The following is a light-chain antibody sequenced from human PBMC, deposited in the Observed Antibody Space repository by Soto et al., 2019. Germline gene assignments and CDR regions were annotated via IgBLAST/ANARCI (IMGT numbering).Light chain of an antibody. Sequence: DIVMTQTPLSSPVTLGQPASISCRSSQSLVHSDGNTYLSWLHQRPGQPPRLLIYQISNRFSGVPDRFSGSGAGTDFILKISRVEAEDVGVYYCMQATQFRTFGQGTKVEIK. CDR2: QIS. J-gene: IGKJ1*01. CDR3: MQATQFRT. CDR1: QSLVHSDGNTY. V-gene: IGKV2-24*01.